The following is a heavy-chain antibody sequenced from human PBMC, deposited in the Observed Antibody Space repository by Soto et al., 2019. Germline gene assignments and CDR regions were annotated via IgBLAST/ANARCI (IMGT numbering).Heavy chain of an antibody. V-gene: IGHV1-69*06. D-gene: IGHD2-2*01. CDR1: GGTFSSYA. CDR2: IIPIFGTA. CDR3: AGVYIVVVPSASMDV. J-gene: IGHJ6*02. Sequence: SVKVSCKASGGTFSSYAISWVRQAPGQGLEWMGGIIPIFGTANYAQKFQGRVTITADKSTSTADMELSSLRSEDTAVYYCAGVYIVVVPSASMDVSGQGPSITVCS.